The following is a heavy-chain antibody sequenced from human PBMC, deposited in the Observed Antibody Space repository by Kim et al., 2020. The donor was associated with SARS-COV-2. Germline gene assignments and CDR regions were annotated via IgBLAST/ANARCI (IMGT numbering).Heavy chain of an antibody. CDR3: ARDLYGDYSYYFDY. D-gene: IGHD4-17*01. CDR2: IYHSGST. J-gene: IGHJ4*02. CDR1: GGSISSSNW. Sequence: SETLSLTCAVSGGSISSSNWWSWVRQPPGKGLEWIGEIYHSGSTNYNPSLKSRVTISVDKSKNQFSLKLSSVTAADTAVYYCARDLYGDYSYYFDYWGQGTLVTVSS. V-gene: IGHV4-4*02.